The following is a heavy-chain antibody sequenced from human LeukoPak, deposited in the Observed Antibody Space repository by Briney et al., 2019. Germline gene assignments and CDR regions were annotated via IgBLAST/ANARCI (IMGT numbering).Heavy chain of an antibody. D-gene: IGHD6-6*01. J-gene: IGHJ4*02. CDR3: ARESIAARSFDY. CDR2: ISYDGSNK. CDR1: GFTFSSYA. Sequence: GRSLRLSCAASGFTFSSYAMHWVRQAPGKGLEWVAVISYDGSNKYYADSVKGRFTISRDNSKNTLYLQRNSLRAEDTAVYYCARESIAARSFDYWGQGTLVTVSS. V-gene: IGHV3-30*01.